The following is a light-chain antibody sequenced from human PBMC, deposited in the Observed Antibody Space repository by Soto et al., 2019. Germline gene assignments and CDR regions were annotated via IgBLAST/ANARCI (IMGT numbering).Light chain of an antibody. CDR1: QSTTGW. J-gene: IGKJ2*03. Sequence: DIPMTQSPSTLSASIGDRVTITCRASQSTTGWLAWYQQKPGKAPKLLIYGTSSLETGVPSRFSGSGSGTEFTLTITYLQPDDFASYYCQQYSPYSYSFGQGTKLEIK. CDR3: QQYSPYSYS. CDR2: GTS. V-gene: IGKV1-5*03.